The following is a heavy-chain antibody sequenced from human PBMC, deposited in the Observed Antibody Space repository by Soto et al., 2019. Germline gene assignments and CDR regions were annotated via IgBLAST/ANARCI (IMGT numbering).Heavy chain of an antibody. Sequence: SETLSLTCSFSGDSVTSHYLTWIRQSPEKGLEWIGYMHYTGFSHYNPSLKSRLTISVDTSKNQFTLKLTSVTVADTAVYYCARGLEPLAPYYFDYWGQGTLVTVSS. CDR2: MHYTGFS. J-gene: IGHJ4*02. CDR1: GDSVTSHY. CDR3: ARGLEPLAPYYFDY. D-gene: IGHD1-1*01. V-gene: IGHV4-59*02.